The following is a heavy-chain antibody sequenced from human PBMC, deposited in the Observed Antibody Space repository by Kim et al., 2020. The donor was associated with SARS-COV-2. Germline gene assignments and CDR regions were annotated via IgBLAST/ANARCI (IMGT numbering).Heavy chain of an antibody. CDR1: GFTFSSYG. CDR3: ARDSGYSYGLYYYGMDV. CDR2: ISYDGSNK. J-gene: IGHJ6*02. V-gene: IGHV3-33*05. Sequence: GGSLRLSCAASGFTFSSYGMHWVRQAPGKGLEWVAVISYDGSNKYYADSVKGRFTISRDNSKNTLYLQMNSLRAEDTAVYYCARDSGYSYGLYYYGMDVWGQGTTVTFSS. D-gene: IGHD5-18*01.